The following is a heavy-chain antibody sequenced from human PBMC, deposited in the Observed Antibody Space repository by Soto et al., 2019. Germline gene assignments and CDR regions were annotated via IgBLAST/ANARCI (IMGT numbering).Heavy chain of an antibody. CDR1: GYTFTSYG. D-gene: IGHD1-26*01. CDR3: ARDGRTENKYYYYYYMDV. CDR2: ISAYNGNT. Sequence: ASVKVSCKASGYTFTSYGISWVRQAPGQGLEWMGWISAYNGNTNYAQKLQGRVTMTTDTSTSTAYMELRSLRSDDTAVYYCARDGRTENKYYYYYYMDVWGKGTTVTSP. V-gene: IGHV1-18*01. J-gene: IGHJ6*03.